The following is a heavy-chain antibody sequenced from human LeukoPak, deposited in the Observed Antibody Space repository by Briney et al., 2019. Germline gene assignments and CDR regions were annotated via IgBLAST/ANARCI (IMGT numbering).Heavy chain of an antibody. CDR1: GGTFSRYA. CDR2: IIPIFGTA. J-gene: IGHJ5*02. D-gene: IGHD1-26*01. CDR3: ARWVVGASHFDP. Sequence: SVKVSCKSSGGTFSRYAICWVRQPPGQGLEGMGGIIPIFGTANYAQKFQGRVTITADESTSTAYMELGSLRSEDRAVYYCARWVVGASHFDPWGQGTLVTVSS. V-gene: IGHV1-69*13.